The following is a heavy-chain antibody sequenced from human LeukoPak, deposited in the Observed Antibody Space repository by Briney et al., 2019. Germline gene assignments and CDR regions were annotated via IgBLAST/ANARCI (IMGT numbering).Heavy chain of an antibody. V-gene: IGHV3-74*01. J-gene: IGHJ5*02. CDR2: ISDGTST. Sequence: GGSLRLSCAASGFTFSDYYMSWVRQAPGKGLVWVSRISDGTSTSYADSVKGRFTISRDNAENTLYLQMTSLRAEDTAVYYCAKDFNDDYSDDMRFDPWGQGTLVTVSS. CDR3: AKDFNDDYSDDMRFDP. D-gene: IGHD4-17*01. CDR1: GFTFSDYY.